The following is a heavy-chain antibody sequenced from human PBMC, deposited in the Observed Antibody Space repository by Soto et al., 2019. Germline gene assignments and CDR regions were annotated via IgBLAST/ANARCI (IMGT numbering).Heavy chain of an antibody. CDR2: IYSGGST. Sequence: GGSLRLSCAASGFTVSSNYMSWVRQAPGKGLEWVSVIYSGGSTYYADSVKGRFTISRDNSKNTLYLQMNSLRAEDTAVYYCASRLLWFGELFPNPGYMDVWGKGTTVTVSS. V-gene: IGHV3-66*01. J-gene: IGHJ6*03. CDR3: ASRLLWFGELFPNPGYMDV. D-gene: IGHD3-10*01. CDR1: GFTVSSNY.